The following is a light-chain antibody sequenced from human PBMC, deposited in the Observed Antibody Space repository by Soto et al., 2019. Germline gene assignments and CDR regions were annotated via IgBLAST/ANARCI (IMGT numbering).Light chain of an antibody. CDR3: SAYAGTNNWGV. J-gene: IGLJ1*01. CDR1: SSDVGDYDY. CDR2: EVN. V-gene: IGLV2-8*01. Sequence: QSVLTQPPSASGSPGQSVTISCTGTSSDVGDYDYVSWYQQHPGTAPKLLLYEVNKRPSGIPDRFSGSKSGNTASLTVSGLQAEDEADYYCSAYAGTNNWGVFGTGTKLTVL.